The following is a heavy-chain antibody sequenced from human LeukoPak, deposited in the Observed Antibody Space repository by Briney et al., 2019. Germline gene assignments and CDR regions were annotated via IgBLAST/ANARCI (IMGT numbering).Heavy chain of an antibody. CDR1: GGTFSSYA. J-gene: IGHJ4*02. CDR3: AQNLRVDRGVIIPEVDY. V-gene: IGHV1-69*01. CDR2: IIPIFGTA. Sequence: ASVKVSCKASGGTFSSYAISWVRQAPGQGLEWMGGIIPIFGTANYAQKFQGRVTITADESTSTAYMELSSLRSEDTAVYYCAQNLRVDRGVIIPEVDYWGQGTLVTVSS. D-gene: IGHD3-10*01.